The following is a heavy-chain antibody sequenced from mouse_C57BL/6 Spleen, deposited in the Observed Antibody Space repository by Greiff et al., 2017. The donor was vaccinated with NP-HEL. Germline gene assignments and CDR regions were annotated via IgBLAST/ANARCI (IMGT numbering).Heavy chain of an antibody. CDR3: ARGGEGVGTALDY. Sequence: EVHLVESGPGLVKPSQSLSLTCSVTGYSITSGYYWNWIRQFPGNKLEWMGYISYDGSNNYNPSLKNRISITRDTSKNQFFLKLNSVTTEDTATYYCARGGEGVGTALDYWGQGTTLTVSS. CDR2: ISYDGSN. CDR1: GYSITSGYY. J-gene: IGHJ2*01. D-gene: IGHD3-3*01. V-gene: IGHV3-6*01.